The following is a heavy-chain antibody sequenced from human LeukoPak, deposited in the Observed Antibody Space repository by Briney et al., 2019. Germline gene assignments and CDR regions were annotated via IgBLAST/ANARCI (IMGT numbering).Heavy chain of an antibody. J-gene: IGHJ4*02. Sequence: PGGSLRLSCAASGFTFSHYDMNWVRQAPGKGLKWVSFISTSSRSIYYADSVKGRFTISRDNAKSSLYLQMNSLRDDDTALYFCARAGWSDYWGQGTLVTVSS. CDR2: ISTSSRSI. CDR3: ARAGWSDY. CDR1: GFTFSHYD. V-gene: IGHV3-48*02. D-gene: IGHD2-8*01.